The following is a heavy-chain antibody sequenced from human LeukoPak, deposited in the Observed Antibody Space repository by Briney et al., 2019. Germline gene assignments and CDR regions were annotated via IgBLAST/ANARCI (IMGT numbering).Heavy chain of an antibody. J-gene: IGHJ4*02. V-gene: IGHV4-39*01. CDR1: GGSIRSSGYY. CDR3: ARHGTLGSITYPLDY. Sequence: PSETLSLTCTVSGGSIRSSGYYWGWIRQPPGKGLEWIGNIYYSGSTNYNPSLKSRVTISVDTSKNQFSLKLSSVTAADTAVYYCARHGTLGSITYPLDYWGQGTLVTVSS. CDR2: IYYSGST. D-gene: IGHD3-16*01.